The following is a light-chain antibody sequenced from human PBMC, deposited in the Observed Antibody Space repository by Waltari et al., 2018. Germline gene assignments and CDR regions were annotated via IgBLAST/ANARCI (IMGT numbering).Light chain of an antibody. V-gene: IGLV2-23*02. Sequence: WYQKHPGRAPQLILSNVNKRPSGISDRFSGSKSGNTATLTISTLQPEDEADYFCCSFSGSTFFVIFGGGTKLTVL. CDR2: NVN. J-gene: IGLJ2*01. CDR3: CSFSGSTFFVI.